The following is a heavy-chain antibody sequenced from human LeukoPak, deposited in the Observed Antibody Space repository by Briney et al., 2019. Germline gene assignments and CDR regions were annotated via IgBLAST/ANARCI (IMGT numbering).Heavy chain of an antibody. D-gene: IGHD3-16*01. V-gene: IGHV4-34*01. CDR2: INQGGGA. Sequence: PSETLSLTCAASGLSFSGYYWSWIRQPPGAGLEWIGEINQGGGANYNPSLKSRVTMSVDASKNQFSLKLTSVTAADTAVYYCARGRERSVSGSYPSSDDRYYFDYWGQGTLVTVSS. J-gene: IGHJ4*02. CDR3: ARGRERSVSGSYPSSDDRYYFDY. CDR1: GLSFSGYY.